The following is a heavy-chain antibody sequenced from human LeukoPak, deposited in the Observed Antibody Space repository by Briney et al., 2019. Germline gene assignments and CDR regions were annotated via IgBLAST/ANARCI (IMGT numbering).Heavy chain of an antibody. Sequence: GESLKISCKGSGYSFTSYWIGWVRRMPGKGLGWMGIIYPGDSDTRYSPSFQGQVTISADKSISTAYLQWSSLKASDTAMYYCARLTSGDILTGYYLSWFDPWGQGTLVTVSS. CDR2: IYPGDSDT. J-gene: IGHJ5*02. CDR3: ARLTSGDILTGYYLSWFDP. CDR1: GYSFTSYW. V-gene: IGHV5-51*01. D-gene: IGHD3-9*01.